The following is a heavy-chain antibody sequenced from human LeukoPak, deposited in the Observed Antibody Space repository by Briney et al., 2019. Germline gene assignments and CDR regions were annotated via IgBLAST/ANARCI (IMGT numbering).Heavy chain of an antibody. J-gene: IGHJ5*02. V-gene: IGHV3-21*01. CDR2: ISSSSSYI. Sequence: PGGSLRLSCAASGFTFSSYSMNWVRQAPGKGLEWVSSISSSSSYIYYADSVKGRFTISRDNAKNSLYLQMNSLRAEDTAVYYCAGEGDLGYCSSTSCYSWFDPWGQGTLVTVSS. CDR1: GFTFSSYS. CDR3: AGEGDLGYCSSTSCYSWFDP. D-gene: IGHD2-2*01.